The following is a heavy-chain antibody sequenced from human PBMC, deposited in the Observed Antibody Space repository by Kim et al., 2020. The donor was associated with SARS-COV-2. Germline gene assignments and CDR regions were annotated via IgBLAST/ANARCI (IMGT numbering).Heavy chain of an antibody. CDR3: ARQPADGSGSYDNPPRYYYYMDV. Sequence: SETLSLTCTVSGGSISSSSYYWGWIRQPPGKGLEWIGSIYYSGSTYYNPSLKSRVTISVDTSKNQFSLKLSSVTAADTAVYYCARQPADGSGSYDNPPRYYYYMDVWGKGTTVTVSS. D-gene: IGHD3-10*01. CDR2: IYYSGST. CDR1: GGSISSSSYY. V-gene: IGHV4-39*01. J-gene: IGHJ6*03.